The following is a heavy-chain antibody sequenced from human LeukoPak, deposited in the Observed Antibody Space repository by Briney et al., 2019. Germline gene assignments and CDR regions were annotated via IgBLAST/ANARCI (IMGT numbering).Heavy chain of an antibody. D-gene: IGHD6-19*01. CDR2: ISAYNGNT. CDR1: GYTFTSYG. Sequence: GASVKVSCKASGYTFTSYGISWVRQAPGQGLEWMGWISAYNGNTNYAQKLQGRVTMTTDTSTSTAYMELRSLRSDDTAVYYCASTHEGRIAVAGYFDYWGQGTLVTVSS. CDR3: ASTHEGRIAVAGYFDY. J-gene: IGHJ4*02. V-gene: IGHV1-18*01.